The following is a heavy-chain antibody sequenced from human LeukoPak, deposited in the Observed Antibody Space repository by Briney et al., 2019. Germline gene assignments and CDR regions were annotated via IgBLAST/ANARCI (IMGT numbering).Heavy chain of an antibody. CDR2: IWYDGSNK. V-gene: IGHV3-33*01. CDR3: AREPDIVVVPAAMFFDY. J-gene: IGHJ4*02. D-gene: IGHD2-2*01. CDR1: GFTFSSYG. Sequence: GRSLRLSCAASGFTFSSYGMHWVRQAPGKGLEWVAVIWYDGSNKYYADSVKGRFTISRDNSKNTLYLQMNSLRAEDTAAYYCAREPDIVVVPAAMFFDYWGQGTLVTVSS.